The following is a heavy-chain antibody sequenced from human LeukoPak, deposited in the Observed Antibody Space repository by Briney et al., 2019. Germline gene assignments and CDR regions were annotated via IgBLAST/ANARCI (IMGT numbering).Heavy chain of an antibody. CDR2: IKQDGSEE. CDR1: GFIFTTYW. CDR3: ARDVGGGYYAFDI. J-gene: IGHJ3*02. D-gene: IGHD2-21*01. V-gene: IGHV3-7*01. Sequence: GGSLRLSCAASGFIFTTYWMSWVRQTPGKGLEWVANIKQDGSEEYYVDSVKGRFSISRDNAKNSLYLQMNSLRAEDTAVYYCARDVGGGYYAFDIWGQGTMVTVSS.